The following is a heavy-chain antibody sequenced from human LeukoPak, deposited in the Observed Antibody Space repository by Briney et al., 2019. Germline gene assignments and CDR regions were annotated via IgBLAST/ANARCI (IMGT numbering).Heavy chain of an antibody. J-gene: IGHJ5*02. CDR3: ARGASGVYTVTTSWFDP. CDR2: INPNSGGT. V-gene: IGHV1-2*02. D-gene: IGHD4-17*01. CDR1: GYTFTGYY. Sequence: GDSVTVSCKASGYTFTGYYLHWVRQAPGQGLEWMGWINPNSGGTNYAQRFQGRVTMTRDTSISTAYMELSRLRSDDTAVYYCARGASGVYTVTTSWFDPWGQGTLVTVSS.